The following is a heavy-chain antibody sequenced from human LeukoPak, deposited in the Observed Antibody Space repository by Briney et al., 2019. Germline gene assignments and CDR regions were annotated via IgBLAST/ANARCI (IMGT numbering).Heavy chain of an antibody. V-gene: IGHV3-48*03. D-gene: IGHD3-10*01. Sequence: GGSLRLSCAASGFSLSSFEMNWVRQAPGKGLEWVSYISSSGSTIYYADSVKGRFTVSRDNAKNSLYLQMNGLRAEDTALYYCARTITMVRGVILYYYYYMDVWGKGTTVTVSS. CDR2: ISSSGSTI. CDR1: GFSLSSFE. CDR3: ARTITMVRGVILYYYYYMDV. J-gene: IGHJ6*03.